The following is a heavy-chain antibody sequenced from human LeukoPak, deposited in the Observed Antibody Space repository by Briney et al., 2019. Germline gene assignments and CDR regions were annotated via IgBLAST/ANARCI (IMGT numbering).Heavy chain of an antibody. V-gene: IGHV4-4*02. CDR2: IYHSGGT. D-gene: IGHD4-17*01. CDR1: GGSISSGNW. CDR3: AAMTTVTMYSYFFDS. Sequence: SETLSLTCAVSGGSISSGNWWSWVRQTPGKGLEWIGEIYHSGGTNYNPSLKSRVTISVDNSKNQFSLRLTSVTAADTAIYYCAAMTTVTMYSYFFDSWGQGTLLTVSS. J-gene: IGHJ4*02.